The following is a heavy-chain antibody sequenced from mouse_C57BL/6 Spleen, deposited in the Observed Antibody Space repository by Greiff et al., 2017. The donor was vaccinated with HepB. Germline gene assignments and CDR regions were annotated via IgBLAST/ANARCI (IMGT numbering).Heavy chain of an antibody. CDR1: GYTFTSYW. CDR2: IHPNSGST. V-gene: IGHV1-64*01. CDR3: ASAYYSNYGAMDY. Sequence: QVHVKQPGAELVKPGASVKLSCKASGYTFTSYWMHWVKQRPGQGLEWIGMIHPNSGSTNYNEKFKSKATLTVDKSSSTAYMQLSSLTSEDSAVYYCASAYYSNYGAMDYWGQGTSVTVSS. D-gene: IGHD2-5*01. J-gene: IGHJ4*01.